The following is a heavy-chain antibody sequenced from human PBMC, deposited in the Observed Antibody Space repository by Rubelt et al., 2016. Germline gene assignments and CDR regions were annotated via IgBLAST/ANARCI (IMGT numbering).Heavy chain of an antibody. D-gene: IGHD1-26*01. CDR2: IYYSGTT. J-gene: IGHJ4*02. CDR1: GGSISSSGYY. CDR3: ARERGGSFTTSFDS. V-gene: IGHV4-39*07. Sequence: QLQLQESGPGLVKPSETLSLTCTVSGGSISSSGYYWGWIRQPPGKGLEWIGSIYYSGTTYYNPSLKSRVTISVDTSKNHFSLKLNSVTAADTAVYYCARERGGSFTTSFDSWGQGTLVTVSS.